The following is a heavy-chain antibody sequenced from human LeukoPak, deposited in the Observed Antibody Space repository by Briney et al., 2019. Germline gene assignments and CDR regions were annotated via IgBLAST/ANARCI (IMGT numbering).Heavy chain of an antibody. CDR1: GYTFTGYY. V-gene: IGHV1-2*02. J-gene: IGHJ4*02. D-gene: IGHD1-26*01. CDR3: ARDSARYSGSYYY. CDR2: INPNSSGT. Sequence: ASVKVSCKASGYTFTGYYMHWVRQAPGQGLEWMGWINPNSSGTNYAQKFQGRVTMTRDTSISTAYMELSRLRSDDTAVYYCARDSARYSGSYYYWGQGTLVTVSS.